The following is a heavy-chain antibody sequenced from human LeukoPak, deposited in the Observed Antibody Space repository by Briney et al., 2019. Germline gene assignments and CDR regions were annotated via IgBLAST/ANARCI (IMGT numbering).Heavy chain of an antibody. CDR1: GFTFSNYG. V-gene: IGHV3-30*02. CDR3: ARDPRGPTGYDTISRDTFDY. CDR2: IPYGGTNK. Sequence: GGSLRLSCAPSGFTFSNYGMHWVRQAPGKGLEWVAFIPYGGTNKYYADSVKGRFTISRDNSENTLFLQMDSLRTGDTALYYCARDPRGPTGYDTISRDTFDYWGQGTLVTVSS. J-gene: IGHJ4*02. D-gene: IGHD2-8*01.